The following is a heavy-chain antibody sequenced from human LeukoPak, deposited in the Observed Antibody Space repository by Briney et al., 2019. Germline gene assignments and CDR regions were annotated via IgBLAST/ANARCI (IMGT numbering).Heavy chain of an antibody. Sequence: ASVTVSCKASGYTFTAYYMHWVRQAPGQGLEWMGWIDPNSGGTNFAQKFQGRVTMTRDTSITTAYVELSSLKSDDTAVYYCARGDIQWDYWGQGTQVTVSS. J-gene: IGHJ4*02. D-gene: IGHD6-19*01. CDR2: IDPNSGGT. V-gene: IGHV1-2*02. CDR1: GYTFTAYY. CDR3: ARGDIQWDY.